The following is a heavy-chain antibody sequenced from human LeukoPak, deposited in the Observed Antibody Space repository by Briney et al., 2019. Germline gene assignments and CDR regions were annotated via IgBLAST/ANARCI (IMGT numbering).Heavy chain of an antibody. D-gene: IGHD3-10*01. CDR2: INHSGST. Sequence: SETLSLTCAVYGGSFSGYYWSWIRQPPGKGLEWIGEINHSGSTNYNPSLKSRVTISVDTSKNQFSLKLSSVTAADTAVYYCARAGSLRGVHTYYYYYGMDVWGQGTTVTVSS. V-gene: IGHV4-34*01. J-gene: IGHJ6*02. CDR3: ARAGSLRGVHTYYYYYGMDV. CDR1: GGSFSGYY.